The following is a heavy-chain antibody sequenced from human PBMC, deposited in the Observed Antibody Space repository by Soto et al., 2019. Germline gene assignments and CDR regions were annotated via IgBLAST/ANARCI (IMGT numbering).Heavy chain of an antibody. CDR1: GFTFSTYS. CDR2: ISISSSTI. J-gene: IGHJ5*02. V-gene: IGHV3-48*01. D-gene: IGHD3-22*01. Sequence: EVQLVESGGGLVQPGGSLRLSCAASGFTFSTYSMNWVRQAPGKGLEWVSYISISSSTIYYADSVKGRFTISGDNAKNSLYLQMNSLRADDTAVYYCAREGDSSGWYNWFDPWGQGTRVTVSS. CDR3: AREGDSSGWYNWFDP.